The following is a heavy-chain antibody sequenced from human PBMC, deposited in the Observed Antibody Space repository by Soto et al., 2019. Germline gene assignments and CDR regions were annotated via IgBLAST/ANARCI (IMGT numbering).Heavy chain of an antibody. CDR2: ISSKANRTRFYI. V-gene: IGHV3-21*01. Sequence: PGGSLRLSCAASGFSFASYSMTWLRQAAGKGLEWVSSISSKANRTRFYIHYAESVKGRFTISRDNAKDSLYLKMKTLRAEETGVYYWARVRLEYSNNPYFFDNWGRGTQVTLSS. J-gene: IGHJ4*02. CDR3: ARVRLEYSNNPYFFDN. D-gene: IGHD4-4*01. CDR1: GFSFASYS.